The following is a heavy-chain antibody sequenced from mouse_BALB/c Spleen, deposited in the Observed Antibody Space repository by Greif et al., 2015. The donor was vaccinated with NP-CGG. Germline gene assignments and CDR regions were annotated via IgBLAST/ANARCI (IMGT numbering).Heavy chain of an antibody. CDR3: ARSYRYDWFAY. J-gene: IGHJ3*01. Sequence: VKLMESGAELVRPGSSVKISCKASGYAFSSYWMNWVKQRPGQGLEWIGQIYPGDGDTNYNGKFKGKATLTADKSSSTAYMQLSSLTSEDSAVYFCARSYRYDWFAYWGQGTLVTVSA. CDR1: GYAFSSYW. D-gene: IGHD2-14*01. CDR2: IYPGDGDT. V-gene: IGHV1-80*01.